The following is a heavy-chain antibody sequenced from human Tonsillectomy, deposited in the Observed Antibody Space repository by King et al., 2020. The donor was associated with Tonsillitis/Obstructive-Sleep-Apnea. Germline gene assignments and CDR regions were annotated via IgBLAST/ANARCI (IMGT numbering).Heavy chain of an antibody. V-gene: IGHV3-53*01. J-gene: IGHJ4*02. D-gene: IGHD3-10*01. CDR3: AKYGSGTGALDY. CDR2: IYSDGNT. Sequence: GQLVQSGGGLIQPGGSLRLSCAASGFTVGGNFVSWVRQAPGKGLEWVSVIYSDGNTYYADSVKGRFTISRDDSRNTVYLQINSLRAEDTALYSCAKYGSGTGALDYWGQGTLVTVSS. CDR1: GFTVGGNF.